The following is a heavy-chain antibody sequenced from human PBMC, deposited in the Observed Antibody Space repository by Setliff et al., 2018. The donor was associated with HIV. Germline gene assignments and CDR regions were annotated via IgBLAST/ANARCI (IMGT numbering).Heavy chain of an antibody. Sequence: PSETLSLTCTVSGGSISSSSFYWTWVRQPPGEGLEWIGNIYYRGSTYYNPSLKSRVTISVDTSKKQFSLKLSSVTAADTAVYYCARVDIGSGSYNFDYWGQGMLVTVSS. J-gene: IGHJ4*02. CDR1: GGSISSSSFY. D-gene: IGHD3-10*01. CDR2: IYYRGST. V-gene: IGHV4-39*07. CDR3: ARVDIGSGSYNFDY.